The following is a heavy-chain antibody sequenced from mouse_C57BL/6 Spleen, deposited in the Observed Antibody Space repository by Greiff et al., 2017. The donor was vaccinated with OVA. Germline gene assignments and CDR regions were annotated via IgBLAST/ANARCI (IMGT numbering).Heavy chain of an antibody. J-gene: IGHJ2*01. CDR2: ISGGGGNT. V-gene: IGHV5-9*01. CDR3: ARHGGNYLDY. D-gene: IGHD1-1*02. Sequence: EVKLVESGGGLVKPGGSLKLSCAASGFTFSSYTMSWVRQTPEKRLEWVATISGGGGNTYYPDSVKGRFTISRDNAKNTLYLQMSSLRSEDTALYYCARHGGNYLDYWGQGTTLTVSS. CDR1: GFTFSSYT.